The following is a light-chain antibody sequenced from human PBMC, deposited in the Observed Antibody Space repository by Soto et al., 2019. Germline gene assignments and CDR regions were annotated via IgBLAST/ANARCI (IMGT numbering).Light chain of an antibody. CDR2: DAS. CDR1: QGISSW. V-gene: IGKV1-5*01. Sequence: DIKMVPSRGTLSSSVEDRVTITCRASQGISSWLAWYQQKPGKAPKLLIYDASSLESGVPSRFSGSGSGTEFTLTISSLQSEDSGVYYCQQYNKWPAEITFGQGTRLEI. J-gene: IGKJ5*01. CDR3: QQYNKWPAEIT.